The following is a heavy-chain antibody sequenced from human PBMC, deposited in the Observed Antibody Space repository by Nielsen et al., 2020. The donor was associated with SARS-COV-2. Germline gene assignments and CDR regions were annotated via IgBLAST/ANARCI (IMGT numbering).Heavy chain of an antibody. V-gene: IGHV3-30*04. CDR1: GFNFRSYA. J-gene: IGHJ4*02. D-gene: IGHD6-13*01. CDR2: ISFDGLYK. CDR3: AREDRTNWYGVDY. Sequence: GESLKISCAASGFNFRSYAIHWVRHAPGKGLEWVTVISFDGLYKQYTDSVKGRFSVSRDNSKNTVSLQMDSLRSEDTAVYYCAREDRTNWYGVDYWGQGTLVTVSS.